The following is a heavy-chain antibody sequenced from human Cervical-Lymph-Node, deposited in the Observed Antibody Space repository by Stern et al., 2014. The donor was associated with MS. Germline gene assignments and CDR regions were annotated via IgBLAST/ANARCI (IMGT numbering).Heavy chain of an antibody. Sequence: EVQLVESGAELKKPGESLKISCKTSGYNFINYWIASVRQVPGKGLEWIGIIYPGDSDIRYSPSFQGHVTISVDKSITTAYLQWNSLKASDTAVYYCARWSVACDYWGQGALITVSS. D-gene: IGHD2-21*01. CDR2: IYPGDSDI. CDR1: GYNFINYW. J-gene: IGHJ4*02. V-gene: IGHV5-51*03. CDR3: ARWSVACDY.